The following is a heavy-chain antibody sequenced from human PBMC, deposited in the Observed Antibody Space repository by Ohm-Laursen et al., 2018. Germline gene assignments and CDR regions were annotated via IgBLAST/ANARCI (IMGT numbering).Heavy chain of an antibody. Sequence: GSLRLSCTASGFTFSTYCMNWFRQAPGKGLESVASINQDGSEKYFVDSVRGRFTIYRDNDKNSLYLQMNSLRAEDTAVYYCVRDRRGGSIELRAGGQGALVTVSS. CDR3: VRDRRGGSIELRA. V-gene: IGHV3-7*01. D-gene: IGHD6-6*01. J-gene: IGHJ4*02. CDR2: INQDGSEK. CDR1: GFTFSTYC.